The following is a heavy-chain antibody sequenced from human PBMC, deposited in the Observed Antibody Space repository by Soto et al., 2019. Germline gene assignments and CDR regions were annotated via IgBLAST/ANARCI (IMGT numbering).Heavy chain of an antibody. CDR1: GGSISSGGYY. Sequence: SETLSLTCTVSGGSISSGGYYWSWIRQHPGKGLEWIGYIYYSGSTYYNPSLKSRVTISVDTSKNQFSLKLSSVTAADTAVYYCARGGDVVAGDYYYYYYGMDVWGQGTTVTVSS. D-gene: IGHD2-15*01. CDR3: ARGGDVVAGDYYYYYYGMDV. J-gene: IGHJ6*02. V-gene: IGHV4-31*03. CDR2: IYYSGST.